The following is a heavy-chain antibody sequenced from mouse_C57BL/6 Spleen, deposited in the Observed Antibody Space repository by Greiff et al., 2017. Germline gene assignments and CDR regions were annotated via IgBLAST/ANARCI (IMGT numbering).Heavy chain of an antibody. V-gene: IGHV5-4*01. CDR2: ISDGGSYT. Sequence: EVQGVESGGGLVKPGGSLKLSCAASGFTFSSYAMSWVRQTPEKRLEWVATISDGGSYTYYPDNVKGRFTISRDNAKNNLYLQMSHLKSEDTAMYYCAREGNYYLDYWGQGTTLTVSS. J-gene: IGHJ2*01. CDR3: AREGNYYLDY. CDR1: GFTFSSYA.